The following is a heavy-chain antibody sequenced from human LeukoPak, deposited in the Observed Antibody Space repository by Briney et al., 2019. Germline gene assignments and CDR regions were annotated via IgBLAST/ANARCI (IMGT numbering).Heavy chain of an antibody. Sequence: ASVTVSCKASEYIFTDYAINWVRQAPGQRLEWMGWINAGNGNTKYSQKFQGRVTITRDTSASTAYMELSSLTSEDTAVYYCARGRWSATTATYYLDFWGQGTLVTVSS. CDR2: INAGNGNT. D-gene: IGHD5-24*01. CDR3: ARGRWSATTATYYLDF. CDR1: EYIFTDYA. J-gene: IGHJ4*02. V-gene: IGHV1-3*01.